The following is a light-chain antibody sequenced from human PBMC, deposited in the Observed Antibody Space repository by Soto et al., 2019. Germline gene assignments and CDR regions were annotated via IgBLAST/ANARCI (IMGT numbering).Light chain of an antibody. CDR3: QQRHMWPIT. V-gene: IGKV3D-20*02. CDR1: QSLSSSY. J-gene: IGKJ5*01. Sequence: EIVLTQSPGALSLSPGERATRSCRASQSLSSSYLVWYQQKPGQAPRLLIYGASSRATGIPDRFSGSGSGTDFTLTISSLEPEDSAVYYCQQRHMWPITFGQGTRLEIK. CDR2: GAS.